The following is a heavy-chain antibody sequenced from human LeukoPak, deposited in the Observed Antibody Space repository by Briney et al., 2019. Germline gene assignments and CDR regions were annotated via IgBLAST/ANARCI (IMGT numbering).Heavy chain of an antibody. CDR2: INPNSGGT. D-gene: IGHD5-24*01. CDR1: GYTFTGYY. Sequence: ASVKVSCKASGYTFTGYYMHWVRQAPGQGLQWMGRINPNSGGTNYAQKFQGRVTMTRDTSISTAYMELSRLRSDDTAVYYCARGGAPRDGYNYSFDYWGQGTLVTVSS. V-gene: IGHV1-2*02. J-gene: IGHJ4*02. CDR3: ARGGAPRDGYNYSFDY.